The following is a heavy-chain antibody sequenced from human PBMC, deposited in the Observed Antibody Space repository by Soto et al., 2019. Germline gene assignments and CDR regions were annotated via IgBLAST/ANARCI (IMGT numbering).Heavy chain of an antibody. CDR2: ISSSNTYI. CDR3: ARQWEGRSGSFDI. J-gene: IGHJ3*02. D-gene: IGHD3-10*01. CDR1: GFTFSSYN. V-gene: IGHV3-21*01. Sequence: GGSLRLSCAASGFTFSSYNMNWVRQVPGKGLEWVSSISSSNTYIYYADSVKGRFTISRDNGKKSLYLQMNSLRAEDTAVYYCARQWEGRSGSFDIWGQGTMVT.